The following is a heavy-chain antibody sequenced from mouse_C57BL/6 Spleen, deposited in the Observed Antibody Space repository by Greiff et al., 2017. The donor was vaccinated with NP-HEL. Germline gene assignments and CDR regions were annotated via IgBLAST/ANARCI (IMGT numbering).Heavy chain of an antibody. CDR3: ARDYYGSSYVSAMDY. Sequence: DVQLVESGGGLVKPGGSLKLSCAASGFTFSDYGMHWVRQAPEKGLEWVAYISSGSSTIYYADTVKGRFTISRDNAKNTLFLQMTSLRAEDTAMYYCARDYYGSSYVSAMDYWGQGTSVTVSS. CDR1: GFTFSDYG. J-gene: IGHJ4*01. CDR2: ISSGSSTI. D-gene: IGHD1-1*01. V-gene: IGHV5-17*01.